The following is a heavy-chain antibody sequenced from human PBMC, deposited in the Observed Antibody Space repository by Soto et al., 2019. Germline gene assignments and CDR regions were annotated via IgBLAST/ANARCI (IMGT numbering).Heavy chain of an antibody. V-gene: IGHV4-39*01. CDR3: ARPTTLIAAAGSYYFDY. J-gene: IGHJ4*02. CDR1: GGSISSSSYY. D-gene: IGHD6-13*01. Sequence: PSETLSLTCTVSGGSISSSSYYWGWIRQPPGKGLEWIGSIYYSGSTYYNPSLKSRVTISVDTSKNQFSLKLSSVTAADTAVYYCARPTTLIAAAGSYYFDYWGQGTLVTVSS. CDR2: IYYSGST.